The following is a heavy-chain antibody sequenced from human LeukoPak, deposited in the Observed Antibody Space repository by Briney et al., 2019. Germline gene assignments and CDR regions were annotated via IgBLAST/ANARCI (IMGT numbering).Heavy chain of an antibody. D-gene: IGHD2-21*01. V-gene: IGHV3-48*01. CDR3: VKDPRDTYGTNWFVS. CDR1: GFTFSSHS. J-gene: IGHJ5*01. Sequence: GGSLRLSCAASGFTFSSHSMNWVRQAPGKGLEWVSYISSTGGTTYYADSVRGRFTVSRDNSKKTLYLQMSGLRVEDTAMYYCVKDPRDTYGTNWFVSWGQGTLLIVSS. CDR2: ISSTGGTT.